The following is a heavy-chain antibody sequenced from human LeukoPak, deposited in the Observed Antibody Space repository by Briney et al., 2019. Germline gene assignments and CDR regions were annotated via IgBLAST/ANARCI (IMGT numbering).Heavy chain of an antibody. D-gene: IGHD1-26*01. Sequence: SQTLSLTCAMSGDRVSGNNAACNWIRQSPSRGLEWLGRTYYRSKWYNDYAVSVKSRITINPDTSKNQLSLQLNSVTPEDKAVYYWARRVGTTFAFDSWVQGTMVTVSS. CDR3: ARRVGTTFAFDS. V-gene: IGHV6-1*01. CDR2: TYYRSKWYN. CDR1: GDRVSGNNAA. J-gene: IGHJ3*02.